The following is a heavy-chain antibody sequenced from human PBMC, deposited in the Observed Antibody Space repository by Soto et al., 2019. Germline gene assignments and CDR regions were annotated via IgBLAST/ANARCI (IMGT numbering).Heavy chain of an antibody. D-gene: IGHD3-3*01. CDR3: AKDISRGPTKNYDFWSGPDY. Sequence: GGSLRLSCAASGFTFDEYAMHWVRPPPGKGLEWVSLISWGVSNRYYADSVQGRFTISRDNSKYSLYLEMNSLRPEDTALYYCAKDISRGPTKNYDFWSGPDYWGQGTLVTVSS. CDR2: ISWGVSNR. J-gene: IGHJ4*02. V-gene: IGHV3-43D*04. CDR1: GFTFDEYA.